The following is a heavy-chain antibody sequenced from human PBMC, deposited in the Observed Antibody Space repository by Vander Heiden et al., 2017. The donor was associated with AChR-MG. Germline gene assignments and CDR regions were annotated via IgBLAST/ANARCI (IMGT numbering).Heavy chain of an antibody. J-gene: IGHJ5*02. CDR1: GGSISSYY. D-gene: IGHD3-22*01. V-gene: IGHV4-59*08. Sequence: QVQLQASGPGLVQPSETLSLTCTVSGGSISSYYGSWIRQPPGKGLEWIGYIYYSGSTNYNPSLKSRVTISVDTSKNQFSLKLSSVTAADTAVYYCARTPPNTYYYDSRNGWFDPWGQGTLVTVSS. CDR3: ARTPPNTYYYDSRNGWFDP. CDR2: IYYSGST.